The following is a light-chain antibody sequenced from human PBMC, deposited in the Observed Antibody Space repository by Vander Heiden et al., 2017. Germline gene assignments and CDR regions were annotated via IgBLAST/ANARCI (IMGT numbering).Light chain of an antibody. J-gene: IGKJ4*02. CDR1: QGISSY. CDR2: AAS. V-gene: IGKV1-9*01. CDR3: QQLNSYPRT. Sequence: DIQLTQSPSFLSASVGDRVTITCRASQGISSYLAWYQQKPGKAPKRLIYAASTLQSGVPSRFSGRGSGTEFTRTISSLQPEDFATYYCQQLNSYPRTFGGGTKVEIK.